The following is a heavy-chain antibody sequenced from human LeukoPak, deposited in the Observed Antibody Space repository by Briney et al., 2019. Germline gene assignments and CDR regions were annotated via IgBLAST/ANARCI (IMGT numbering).Heavy chain of an antibody. Sequence: GGTLGLSCAASGFTFSSYGMSWVRQAPGKGLEWVSAISGSGGSTYYADSVKGRFTISRDNSKNTLYLQVNSLRAEDTAVYYCARRAGAYSHPYDYWGQGTLVTVSS. V-gene: IGHV3-23*01. CDR2: ISGSGGST. CDR3: ARRAGAYSHPYDY. CDR1: GFTFSSYG. J-gene: IGHJ4*02. D-gene: IGHD4/OR15-4a*01.